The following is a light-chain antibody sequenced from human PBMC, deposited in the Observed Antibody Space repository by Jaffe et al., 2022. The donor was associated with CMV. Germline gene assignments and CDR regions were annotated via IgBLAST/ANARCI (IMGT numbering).Light chain of an antibody. V-gene: IGKV1-5*03. CDR3: QQYNSYSGYT. Sequence: DIQMTQSPSALSASVGDRVTITCRASQSISHWLAWYQQKPGKAPKLLIYETSRLESGVPSRFGGSGSGTEFFLTISSLQPDDFATYYCQQYNSYSGYTFGQGTKLEIK. J-gene: IGKJ2*01. CDR2: ETS. CDR1: QSISHW.